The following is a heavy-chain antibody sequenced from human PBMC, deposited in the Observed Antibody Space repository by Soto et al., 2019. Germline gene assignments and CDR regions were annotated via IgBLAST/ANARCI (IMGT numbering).Heavy chain of an antibody. CDR1: GFTFSSYS. CDR3: ASGITIFGVVIP. D-gene: IGHD3-3*01. J-gene: IGHJ5*02. CDR2: ISSSSSYI. V-gene: IGHV3-21*01. Sequence: PGGSLRLSCAASGFTFSSYSMNWVRQAPGKGLEWVSSISSSSSYIYYADSVKGRFTISRGNAKNSLYLQMNSLRAEDTAVYYCASGITIFGVVIPWGQGTLVTVSS.